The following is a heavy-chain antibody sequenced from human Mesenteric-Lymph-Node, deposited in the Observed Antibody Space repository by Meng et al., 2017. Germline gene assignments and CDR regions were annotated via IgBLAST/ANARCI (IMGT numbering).Heavy chain of an antibody. J-gene: IGHJ4*02. CDR1: GFTFDDYT. CDR2: ISWDGGST. CDR3: AKDSRLYGGYLDY. D-gene: IGHD4/OR15-4a*01. Sequence: GESLKISCAASGFTFDDYTMHWVRQAPGKGLEWVSLISWDGGSTYYADSVKGRFTISRDNSKNSLYLQMNSLRTEDTALYYCAKDSRLYGGYLDYWGQGTLVTVSS. V-gene: IGHV3-43*01.